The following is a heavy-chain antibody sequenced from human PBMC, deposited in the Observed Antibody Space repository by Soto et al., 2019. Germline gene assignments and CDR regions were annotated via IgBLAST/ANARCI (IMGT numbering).Heavy chain of an antibody. J-gene: IGHJ1*01. V-gene: IGHV2-5*02. Sequence: QITLKESGPTLVKPTQTLTLTCTFSGFSLTTSGVGVGWIRQPPGKALEWLALIYWDDDKRYRPSLMSRLTSTNGTSKNQVVPTMTHMEPVDTATFYCAYSASSGLVAFQHWCQGTLVIVSS. CDR3: AYSASSGLVAFQH. D-gene: IGHD2-15*01. CDR2: IYWDDDK. CDR1: GFSLTTSGVG.